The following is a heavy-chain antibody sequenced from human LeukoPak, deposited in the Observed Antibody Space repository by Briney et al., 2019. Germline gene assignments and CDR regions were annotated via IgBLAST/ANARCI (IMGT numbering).Heavy chain of an antibody. J-gene: IGHJ6*02. V-gene: IGHV3-23*01. CDR2: ISGSGGST. Sequence: GGSLRLSCAASGFTFSSYAMSWVRQAAGKGLEWVSAISGSGGSTYYADSVKGRFTISRDNSKNTLYLQMNSLRAEDTAVYYCAKDRDSSGWYPPYGMDVWGQGTTVTVSS. CDR1: GFTFSSYA. CDR3: AKDRDSSGWYPPYGMDV. D-gene: IGHD6-19*01.